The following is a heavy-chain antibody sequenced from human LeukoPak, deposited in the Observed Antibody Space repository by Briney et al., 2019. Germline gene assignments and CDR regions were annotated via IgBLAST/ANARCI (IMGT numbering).Heavy chain of an antibody. CDR2: MNPNSGNT. V-gene: IGHV1-8*01. Sequence: ASVKVSCKASGYTFTSYDINWARQATGQGLEWMGWMNPNSGNTGYAQKFQGRVTMTRNTSISTAYMELSSLRSEDTAVYYCARGFWSGSNYYYYGMDVWGQGTTVTVSS. D-gene: IGHD3-3*01. CDR1: GYTFTSYD. J-gene: IGHJ6*02. CDR3: ARGFWSGSNYYYYGMDV.